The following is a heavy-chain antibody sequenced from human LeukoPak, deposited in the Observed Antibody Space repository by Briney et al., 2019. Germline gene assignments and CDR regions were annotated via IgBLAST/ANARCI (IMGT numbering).Heavy chain of an antibody. CDR1: GFTFSSYA. D-gene: IGHD6-6*01. Sequence: PGGSLRLSCAASGFTFSSYAMSWVRQAPGKGLEWVSAISGSGGSTYYADSVKGRFTISRDNSKNTLYLQMNSLRAEDTAVYYCAKRKGYSSSSTLDYWGQGTLVTVSS. CDR2: ISGSGGST. J-gene: IGHJ4*02. V-gene: IGHV3-23*01. CDR3: AKRKGYSSSSTLDY.